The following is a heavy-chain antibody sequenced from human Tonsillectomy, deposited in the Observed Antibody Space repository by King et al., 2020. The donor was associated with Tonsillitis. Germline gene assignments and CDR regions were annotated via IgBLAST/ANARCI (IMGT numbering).Heavy chain of an antibody. CDR1: GFTFSSYE. V-gene: IGHV3-48*03. Sequence: VQLVESGGGLVQPGGSLRLSCAASGFTFSSYEMNLVRQAPGKGLEWVAFIRSSGSIIYYADSVKGRFTISRDNAKNSLYLQMNRLRAEDTAVYYCARDLLLWFRELRYYVEDRGHGTLVAVSS. CDR3: ARDLLLWFRELRYYVED. D-gene: IGHD3-10*01. CDR2: IRSSGSII. J-gene: IGHJ4*01.